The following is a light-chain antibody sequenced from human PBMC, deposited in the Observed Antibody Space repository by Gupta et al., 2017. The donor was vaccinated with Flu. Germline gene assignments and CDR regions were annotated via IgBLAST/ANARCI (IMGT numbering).Light chain of an antibody. Sequence: EIVLTQSPGTLSLSPGERATLSCRASQSVSSSYLAWYQQKPGQAPRLLIYGASSRATDIPDRFSGSGSGTDFTLTISRLEPEDFAVYYCQQDGSSPITFGGGTKVEIK. V-gene: IGKV3-20*01. CDR3: QQDGSSPIT. CDR2: GAS. J-gene: IGKJ4*01. CDR1: QSVSSSY.